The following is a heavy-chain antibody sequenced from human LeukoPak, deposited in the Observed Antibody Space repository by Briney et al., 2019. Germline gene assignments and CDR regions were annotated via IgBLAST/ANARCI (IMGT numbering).Heavy chain of an antibody. CDR3: AKWREGTMVYFDY. V-gene: IGHV3-23*01. D-gene: IGHD3-10*01. CDR2: ISGSGHNT. Sequence: PGESLRLSCAASGFTFSSYAMTWVHQAAGKGLEWVSAISGSGHNTYYADSVKGRFTISRDNSKNTVYLQMNSLRAEDTALYYCAKWREGTMVYFDYWGQGTLVTVSS. J-gene: IGHJ4*02. CDR1: GFTFSSYA.